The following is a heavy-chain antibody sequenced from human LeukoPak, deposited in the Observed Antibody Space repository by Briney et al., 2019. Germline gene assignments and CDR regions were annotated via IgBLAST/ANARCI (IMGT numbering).Heavy chain of an antibody. CDR3: TRENNGDRYYFDC. J-gene: IGHJ4*02. D-gene: IGHD2-8*01. Sequence: SLRLSCTGSGFTFGGYLMSWVRQAPGKGLEWVASINGRGGLIYYADSVKGRFTISRDNARNSLYLQMNSLRGEDTAVYYCTRENNGDRYYFDCWGQGALVTVSS. CDR1: GFTFGGYL. CDR2: INGRGGLI. V-gene: IGHV3-48*03.